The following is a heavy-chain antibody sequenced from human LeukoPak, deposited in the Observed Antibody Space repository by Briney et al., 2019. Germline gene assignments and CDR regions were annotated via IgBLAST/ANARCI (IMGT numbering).Heavy chain of an antibody. CDR1: GGSFSGYY. V-gene: IGHV3-11*01. J-gene: IGHJ4*02. D-gene: IGHD3-9*01. CDR2: ISSSGSTI. CDR3: ARDSGRFDNPRE. Sequence: NPSETLSLTCAVYGGSFSGYYWSWIRQAPGKGLEWVSYISSSGSTIYYADSVKGRFTISRDNAKNSLYLQMNSLRAEDTAVYYCARDSGRFDNPREWGQGTLVTVSS.